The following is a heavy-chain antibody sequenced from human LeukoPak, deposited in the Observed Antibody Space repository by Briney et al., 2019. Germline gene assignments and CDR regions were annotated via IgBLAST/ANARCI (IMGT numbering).Heavy chain of an antibody. V-gene: IGHV3-64*01. J-gene: IGHJ4*02. Sequence: GGSLRLSCAASGFTFSSYAMHWVRQAPGKGLEYVSAISSNGGSTYYANSVKGRFTISRDNSKNTLYLQMGSLRAEDMAVYYCATSEGAGYFDYWGQGTLVTVSS. CDR2: ISSNGGST. CDR1: GFTFSSYA. CDR3: ATSEGAGYFDY.